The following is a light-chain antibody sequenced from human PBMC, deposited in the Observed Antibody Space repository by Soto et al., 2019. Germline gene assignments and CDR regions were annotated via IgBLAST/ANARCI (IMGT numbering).Light chain of an antibody. V-gene: IGKV3-11*01. CDR3: QQRSNWPPIT. Sequence: ENVLAQSPATLSLSPGERAPLSCRSSQSVSSYLAWYQQKPGQAPRLLIYDASNRATGIPARFSGSGSGTDFTLTISSLEPEDFAVYYCQQRSNWPPITFGQGTRLEIK. J-gene: IGKJ5*01. CDR2: DAS. CDR1: QSVSSY.